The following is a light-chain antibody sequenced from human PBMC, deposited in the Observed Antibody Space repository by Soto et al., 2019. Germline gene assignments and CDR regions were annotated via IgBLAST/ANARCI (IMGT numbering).Light chain of an antibody. CDR2: RAS. Sequence: EIVLTQSPDTLSLSPWERATLSCRASQSVTSSYLAWYQQKPGQAPSLLIYRASSRATGIPDRFSGSGSGTDFTLTIRRLEPEDFAVYYCQQYGSSRITFGQGTKVDIK. CDR1: QSVTSSY. CDR3: QQYGSSRIT. J-gene: IGKJ1*01. V-gene: IGKV3-20*01.